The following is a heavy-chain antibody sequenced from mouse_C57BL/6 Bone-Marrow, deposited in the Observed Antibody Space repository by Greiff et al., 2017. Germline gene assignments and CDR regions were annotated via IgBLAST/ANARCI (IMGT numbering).Heavy chain of an antibody. CDR2: ISYDGSN. V-gene: IGHV3-6*01. Sequence: EVKLMESGPGLVKPSQSLSLTCSVTGYSITSGCYWNWIRQFPGNKLEWMGNISYDGSNNYNPSLKNRISIPRDTSKNQFFLTLNSATTEDTAKYYCAREGYYFDYWGQGTTLTVSS. J-gene: IGHJ2*01. CDR3: AREGYYFDY. CDR1: GYSITSGCY.